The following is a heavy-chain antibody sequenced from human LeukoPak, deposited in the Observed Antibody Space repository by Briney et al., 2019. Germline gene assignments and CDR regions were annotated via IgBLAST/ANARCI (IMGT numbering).Heavy chain of an antibody. CDR2: IRSKANSYAT. J-gene: IGHJ4*02. CDR1: GFTFSGSA. CDR3: TSRSPGIAVAGRDY. D-gene: IGHD6-19*01. Sequence: GGSLKLSCAAAGFTFSGSAMHWVREASGKGLEWVGRIRSKANSYATAYAASVKGRFTISRDDSKNTAYLQMNSLTTEDTAVYYCTSRSPGIAVAGRDYWGQGTLVTVSS. V-gene: IGHV3-73*01.